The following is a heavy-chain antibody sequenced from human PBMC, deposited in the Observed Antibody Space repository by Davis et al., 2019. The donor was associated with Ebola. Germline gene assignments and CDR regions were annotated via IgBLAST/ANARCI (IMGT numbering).Heavy chain of an antibody. CDR3: AGRFRSSWYNF. J-gene: IGHJ4*02. Sequence: GGSLRLSCPASAPSFSHFYINWIRQATGPGLEWVSYIGSSSSYTKYADSVTGRFTISRDNAKNSVYLQMSSLSAEDTAVYYCAGRFRSSWYNFWGQGSLVTVSS. D-gene: IGHD6-13*01. V-gene: IGHV3-11*06. CDR2: IGSSSSYT. CDR1: APSFSHFY.